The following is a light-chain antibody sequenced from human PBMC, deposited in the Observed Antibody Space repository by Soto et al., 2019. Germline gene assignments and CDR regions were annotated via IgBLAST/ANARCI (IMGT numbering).Light chain of an antibody. Sequence: DIQMTQSPSTLSASVGDRVTITCRASQSISSWLAWYQQKPGKAPKLLIYDASSLESGVPSRFSGSGSGTEFTLTISSLQPDDFATDYCQQYSNPTTFGQGTKVEIK. J-gene: IGKJ1*01. CDR1: QSISSW. CDR2: DAS. CDR3: QQYSNPTT. V-gene: IGKV1-5*01.